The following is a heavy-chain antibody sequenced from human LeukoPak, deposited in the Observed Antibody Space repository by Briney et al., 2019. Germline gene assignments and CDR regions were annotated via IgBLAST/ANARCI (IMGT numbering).Heavy chain of an antibody. J-gene: IGHJ4*02. D-gene: IGHD2-21*01. CDR1: GDSISSGGYY. V-gene: IGHV4-31*03. Sequence: SQTLSLTCTVSGDSISSGGYYWSWIRQHPGKGLEWIGYIYYSGSTYYNPSLKSRVTISVDTSKNQFSLKLSSVTAADTAVYYCARDRGEIPGLIDYWGQGTLVTVSS. CDR2: IYYSGST. CDR3: ARDRGEIPGLIDY.